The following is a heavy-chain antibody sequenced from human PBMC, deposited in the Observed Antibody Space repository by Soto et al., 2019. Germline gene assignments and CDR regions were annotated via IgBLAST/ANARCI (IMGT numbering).Heavy chain of an antibody. CDR1: GFTFSDFY. CDR3: ARDSRATTGVNWFDP. J-gene: IGHJ5*02. Sequence: QVQLVESGGGLVRPGGSLRLSCAASGFTFSDFYMSWIRQAPGKGLEWVSYISNVHGYTNYADSVKGRFTISRDNAKNLLFLEMNSLRGEDTAVYYCARDSRATTGVNWFDPWGQGTLVTVSS. CDR2: ISNVHGYT. V-gene: IGHV3-11*05. D-gene: IGHD1-1*01.